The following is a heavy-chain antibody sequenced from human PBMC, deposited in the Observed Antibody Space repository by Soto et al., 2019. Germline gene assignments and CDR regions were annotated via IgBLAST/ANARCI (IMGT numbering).Heavy chain of an antibody. CDR3: AKDLLGPWMVHTSDYYGMDA. J-gene: IGHJ6*02. V-gene: IGHV3-23*01. CDR1: GFTFSSYA. Sequence: GGSLRLSCAASGFTFSSYAMSWVRQAPGKGLEWVSAISGSGGSTYYADSVKGRFTISRDNSKNTLYLQMNSLRAEDTAVYYCAKDLLGPWMVHTSDYYGMDAWGQGTTVTVSS. CDR2: ISGSGGST. D-gene: IGHD6-19*01.